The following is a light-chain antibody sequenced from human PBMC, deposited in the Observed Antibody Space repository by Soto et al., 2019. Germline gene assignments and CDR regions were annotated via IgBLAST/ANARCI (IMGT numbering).Light chain of an antibody. CDR3: SSYTSSSTYVL. CDR1: SSDVGAYNY. V-gene: IGLV2-14*01. Sequence: QSVLTQPASVSGSPGQSITISCPGTSSDVGAYNYVSWYQQHPGKAPKLLIYEVSNRPSGVSDRFSGSKSDNTASLTISGLQADDEADYFCSSYTSSSTYVLFGGGTQLTVL. CDR2: EVS. J-gene: IGLJ2*01.